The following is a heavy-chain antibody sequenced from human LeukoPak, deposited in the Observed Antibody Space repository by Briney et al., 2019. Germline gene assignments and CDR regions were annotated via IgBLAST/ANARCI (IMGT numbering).Heavy chain of an antibody. Sequence: TSETLSLTCTVSGGSTSSYYWSWIRQPPGKGLEWIGYIYYSGSTNYNPSLKSRVTISVDTSKNQFSLKLSSVTAADTAVYYCARGDTISTQWGQGTLVTVSS. CDR2: IYYSGST. J-gene: IGHJ4*02. D-gene: IGHD2/OR15-2a*01. CDR3: ARGDTISTQ. CDR1: GGSTSSYY. V-gene: IGHV4-59*01.